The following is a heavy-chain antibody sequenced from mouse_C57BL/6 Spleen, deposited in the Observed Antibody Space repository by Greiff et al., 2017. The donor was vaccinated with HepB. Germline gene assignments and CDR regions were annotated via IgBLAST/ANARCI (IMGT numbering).Heavy chain of an antibody. CDR2: IDPEDGET. J-gene: IGHJ4*01. D-gene: IGHD1-1*01. CDR1: GFNIKDYY. Sequence: EVQLQESGAELVKPGASVKLSCTASGFNIKDYYMHWVKQRTEQGLEWIGRIDPEDGETKYAPTFQGNATITADTTSNTAYLQRSSLTSEDTAVYYCAFYGSSYEDYAMDYWGQGTSVTVSS. V-gene: IGHV14-2*01. CDR3: AFYGSSYEDYAMDY.